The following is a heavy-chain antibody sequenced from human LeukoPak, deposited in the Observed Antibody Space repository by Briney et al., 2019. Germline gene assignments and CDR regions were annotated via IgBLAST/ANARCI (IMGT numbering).Heavy chain of an antibody. CDR1: GFTFSSYA. J-gene: IGHJ4*02. D-gene: IGHD5-12*01. CDR2: ISGSGDNT. Sequence: GGSLRLSCAASGFTFSSYAMSWVRQAPGMGLEWVSAISGSGDNTYYADSVKGRFTISRDNSKNTLYLQLNSLRAEDTAVYYCARGVRDYDYVDYRGQGTLVTVSS. V-gene: IGHV3-23*01. CDR3: ARGVRDYDYVDY.